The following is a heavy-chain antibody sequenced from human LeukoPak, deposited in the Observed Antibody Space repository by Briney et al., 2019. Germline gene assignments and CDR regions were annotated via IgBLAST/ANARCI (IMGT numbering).Heavy chain of an antibody. CDR3: ARVGRDILTGYYYYYYGMDV. J-gene: IGHJ6*02. D-gene: IGHD3-9*01. V-gene: IGHV3-9*01. CDR1: GFTFDDYA. Sequence: GGSLRLSCAASGFTFDDYAMPWVRQAPGKGLEWVSGISWNSGSIGYADSVKGRFTISRDNAKNSLYLQMNSLRAEDTAVYYCARVGRDILTGYYYYYYGMDVWGQGTTVTVSS. CDR2: ISWNSGSI.